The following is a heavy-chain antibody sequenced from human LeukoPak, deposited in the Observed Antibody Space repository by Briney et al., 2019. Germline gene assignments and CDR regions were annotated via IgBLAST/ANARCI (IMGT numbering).Heavy chain of an antibody. Sequence: PSETLSLICAVSGGSISIGGYFCSWIRQPPAKGLDWIGYIYHSGSTYYNPSLKSRVTISVDRSKNKFSLKLSSVTAADTAVYYCARGGDYAWFDPWGQGTLVTVSS. CDR3: ARGGDYAWFDP. J-gene: IGHJ5*02. CDR1: GGSISIGGYF. CDR2: IYHSGST. D-gene: IGHD4-17*01. V-gene: IGHV4-30-2*01.